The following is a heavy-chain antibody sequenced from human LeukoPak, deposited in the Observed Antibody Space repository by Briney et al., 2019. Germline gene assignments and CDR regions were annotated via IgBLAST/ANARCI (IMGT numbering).Heavy chain of an antibody. D-gene: IGHD6-19*01. CDR1: GFTFSSYG. J-gene: IGHJ5*02. Sequence: GGSLRLSCTASGFTFSSYGMNWVRKAPGQGLEWVSYISSSGSGIYYADSVKGRFTISRDKAKNSLYLQTNSLRAKDTAVYYCAREGIAVAGNWFDPWGQGTLVTVSS. V-gene: IGHV3-48*03. CDR2: ISSSGSGI. CDR3: AREGIAVAGNWFDP.